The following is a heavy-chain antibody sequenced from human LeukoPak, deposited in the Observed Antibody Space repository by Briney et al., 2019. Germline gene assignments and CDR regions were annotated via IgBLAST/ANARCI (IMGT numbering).Heavy chain of an antibody. D-gene: IGHD2-2*01. Sequence: PGGSLRLSCAASGFTFSSYGMHWVRQAPGKGLEWVAVISYDGSNKYYADSVKGRFTISRDNSKNTLYLQMNSLRAEDTAVYYCAPGVVGTPWGQGTLVTVSS. CDR3: APGVVGTP. J-gene: IGHJ5*02. CDR1: GFTFSSYG. V-gene: IGHV3-30*03. CDR2: ISYDGSNK.